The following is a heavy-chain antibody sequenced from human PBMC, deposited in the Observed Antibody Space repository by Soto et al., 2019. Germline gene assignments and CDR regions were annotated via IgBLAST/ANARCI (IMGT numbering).Heavy chain of an antibody. J-gene: IGHJ5*02. CDR1: GYTFTDYF. CDR3: ARVTLKAGNWFDP. CDR2: INPKSRGT. V-gene: IGHV1-2*02. Sequence: VQLVQSGAEVKKPGASVKVSCKASGYTFTDYFIHWVRQAPGQGFEWMGWINPKSRGTNYAQKFQGRVTMTRDTSNSTAYMELRGLTSDDTAVYYCARVTLKAGNWFDPWGQGTQVTVSS.